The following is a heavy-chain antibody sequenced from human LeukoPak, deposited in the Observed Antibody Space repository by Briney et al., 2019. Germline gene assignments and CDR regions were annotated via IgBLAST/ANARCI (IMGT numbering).Heavy chain of an antibody. CDR1: GHSFSTTW. CDR3: ARGPHFSGRGWFDP. CDR2: ITFSSSHI. Sequence: GGSLRLSCAASGHSFSTTWMTWVRQAPGEGLECISSITFSSSHIYYADSVKGRFTISRDNTKDSLYLQMNSLRAEDTAIYYCARGPHFSGRGWFDPWGQGTLVTVSS. V-gene: IGHV3-21*01. J-gene: IGHJ5*02. D-gene: IGHD3-3*02.